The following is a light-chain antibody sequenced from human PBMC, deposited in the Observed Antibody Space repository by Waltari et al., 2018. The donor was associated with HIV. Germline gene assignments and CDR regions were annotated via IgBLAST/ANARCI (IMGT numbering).Light chain of an antibody. Sequence: DIVMTQTPLSSPVTLGQPASFSCRSSRSLVHRNGNTYLSWIQLRPGQPPRPLIYRVSNRFSGVPDRFSGGGAGTNFSLKISRVEADDVGLYYCMQAAQFPHTFGQGTRLEI. CDR2: RVS. J-gene: IGKJ2*01. CDR3: MQAAQFPHT. CDR1: RSLVHRNGNTY. V-gene: IGKV2-24*01.